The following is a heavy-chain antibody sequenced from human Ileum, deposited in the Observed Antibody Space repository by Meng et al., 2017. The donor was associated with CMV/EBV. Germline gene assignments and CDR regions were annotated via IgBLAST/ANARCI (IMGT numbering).Heavy chain of an antibody. CDR1: GFTFSDHF. J-gene: IGHJ6*02. D-gene: IGHD1-1*01. Sequence: GGSLRLSCVASGFTFSDHFMTWIRQAPGRGLEWISYISGGGSSIYYADSVKGRFTISRDNAKNLLSLQMNSLRVDDTAMYYCARAPPWTPTRPYGMDVWGQGTTVTVSS. V-gene: IGHV3-11*01. CDR3: ARAPPWTPTRPYGMDV. CDR2: ISGGGSSI.